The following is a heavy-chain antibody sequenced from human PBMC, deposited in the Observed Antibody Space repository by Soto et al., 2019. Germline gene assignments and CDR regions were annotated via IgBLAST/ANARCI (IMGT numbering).Heavy chain of an antibody. Sequence: GGSLRLSCAASGFTFSSYGMHWVRQAPGKGLEWVAVISYDGSNKYYADSVKGRFTISRDNSKNTLYLQMNSLRAEDTAVYYCAKDYYYSSSWYSNWFDPWGQGTLVTVSS. D-gene: IGHD6-13*01. J-gene: IGHJ5*02. CDR2: ISYDGSNK. V-gene: IGHV3-30*18. CDR1: GFTFSSYG. CDR3: AKDYYYSSSWYSNWFDP.